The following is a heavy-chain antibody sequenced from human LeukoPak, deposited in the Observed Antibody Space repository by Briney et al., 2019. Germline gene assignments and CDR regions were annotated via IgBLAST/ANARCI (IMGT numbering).Heavy chain of an antibody. Sequence: PGGSLRLSCAASGFTLSSYWMHWVRQAPGKGLEWVSSISSSSSYINYADSVRGRFTISRDNAKNTLYLQMNSLRAEDTAVYYCAKMGGYSYGYGYNWFDPWGQGTLVTVSS. V-gene: IGHV3-21*01. CDR3: AKMGGYSYGYGYNWFDP. D-gene: IGHD5-18*01. CDR2: ISSSSSYI. J-gene: IGHJ5*02. CDR1: GFTLSSYW.